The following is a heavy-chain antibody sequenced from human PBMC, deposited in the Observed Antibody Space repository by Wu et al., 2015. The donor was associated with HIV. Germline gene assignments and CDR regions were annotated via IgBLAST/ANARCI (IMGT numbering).Heavy chain of an antibody. CDR3: AREGETGYSYGYGLGYYYYYGMDV. CDR2: IIPIFGTA. J-gene: IGHJ6*02. Sequence: QVQLVQSGAEVKKPGASVKVSCKASGYTFIDFTISWVRQAPGQGLEWMGGIIPIFGTANYAQKFQGRVTITTDESTSTAYMELSSLRSEDTAVYYCAREGETGYSYGYGLGYYYYYGMDVVGPRA. CDR1: GYTFIDFT. V-gene: IGHV1-69*05. D-gene: IGHD5-18*01.